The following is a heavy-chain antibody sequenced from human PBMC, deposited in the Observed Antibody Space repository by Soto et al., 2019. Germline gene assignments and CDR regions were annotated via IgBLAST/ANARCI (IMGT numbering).Heavy chain of an antibody. CDR2: IIPILGIA. Sequence: QVQLVQSGAEVKKPGSSVKVSCKASGGTFSSYTISWVRQAPGQGLEWMGRIIPILGIANYAQKFQGRVTITADKSTSTAYMELSSLRSEYTAVYYCARDGSSWYDYYYGMDVWGQGTTVTVSS. D-gene: IGHD6-13*01. V-gene: IGHV1-69*08. CDR3: ARDGSSWYDYYYGMDV. CDR1: GGTFSSYT. J-gene: IGHJ6*02.